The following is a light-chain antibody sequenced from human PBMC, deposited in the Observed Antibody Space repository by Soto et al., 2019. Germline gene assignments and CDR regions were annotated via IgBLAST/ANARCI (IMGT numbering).Light chain of an antibody. J-gene: IGKJ2*01. CDR1: RGISSY. V-gene: IGKV1-9*01. CDR3: QQLDSYPYT. Sequence: DIQLTQSPSFLSASVGDRVTITCRASRGISSYLAWFQQILGKPPKLVIYAASTLQPGVPSRFSGGGSGTEFTLTISSLQPEDFATYYCQQLDSYPYTFGQGTKLEIK. CDR2: AAS.